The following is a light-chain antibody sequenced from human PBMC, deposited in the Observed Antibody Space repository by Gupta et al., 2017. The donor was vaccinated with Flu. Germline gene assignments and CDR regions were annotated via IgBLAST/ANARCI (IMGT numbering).Light chain of an antibody. Sequence: VLTQXPSVSEXPRQRVTISXSGSSSNIGNNAVNWYQQLPGKAPKLLIYYDDLLPSGVSDRFSGSKSGTSASLAISGLQSEDEADYYCAAWDDSLNAVVFGGGTKLTVL. CDR2: YDD. J-gene: IGLJ2*01. V-gene: IGLV1-36*01. CDR3: AAWDDSLNAVV. CDR1: SSNIGNNA.